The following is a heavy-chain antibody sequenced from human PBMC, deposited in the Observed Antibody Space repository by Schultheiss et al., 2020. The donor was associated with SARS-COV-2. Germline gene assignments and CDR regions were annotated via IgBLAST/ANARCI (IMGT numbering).Heavy chain of an antibody. CDR1: GFSLSNARMG. Sequence: SGPTLVKPTETLTLTCTVSGFSLSNARMGVSWIRQPPGKALEWLAHIFSNDEKSYSTSLKSRLTISKDTSKSQVVLTMTNMDPVDTATYYCAHSVDYGDYPDYWGQGTLVTVSS. CDR2: IFSNDEK. CDR3: AHSVDYGDYPDY. J-gene: IGHJ4*02. V-gene: IGHV2-26*01. D-gene: IGHD4-17*01.